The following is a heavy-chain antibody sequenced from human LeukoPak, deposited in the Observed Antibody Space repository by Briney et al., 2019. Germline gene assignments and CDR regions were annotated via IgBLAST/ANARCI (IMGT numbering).Heavy chain of an antibody. D-gene: IGHD5-18*01. Sequence: GGSLRLSCAASGFTFSSYEMNWVRQAPGKGLEWVSYISSSGSTIYYADSVKGRFTISRDNAKNSLYLQMNSLRAEDTAVYYCARGFYSSFDYWGQGTLVTVSS. J-gene: IGHJ4*02. V-gene: IGHV3-48*03. CDR1: GFTFSSYE. CDR2: ISSSGSTI. CDR3: ARGFYSSFDY.